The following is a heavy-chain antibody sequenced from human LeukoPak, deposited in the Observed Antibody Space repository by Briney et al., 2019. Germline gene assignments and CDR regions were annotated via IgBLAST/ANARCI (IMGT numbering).Heavy chain of an antibody. D-gene: IGHD3-16*01. J-gene: IGHJ3*02. Sequence: PGGSLRLSCAASGFTVSSNYMSWVRQAPGKGLEWVSVIYSGGSTYYADSGKGRFTISRDNSKNTLYLQMNSLRAEDTAVYYCASSYDYVWGSYGDDAFDIWGQGTMVTVSS. V-gene: IGHV3-53*01. CDR1: GFTVSSNY. CDR3: ASSYDYVWGSYGDDAFDI. CDR2: IYSGGST.